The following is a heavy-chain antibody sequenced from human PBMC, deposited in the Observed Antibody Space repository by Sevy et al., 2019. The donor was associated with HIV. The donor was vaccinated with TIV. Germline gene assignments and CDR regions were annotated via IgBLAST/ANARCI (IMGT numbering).Heavy chain of an antibody. CDR2: IRSKANSYAT. CDR1: GFTFSGSV. D-gene: IGHD6-13*01. V-gene: IGHV3-73*01. Sequence: GGSLRLSCAASGFTFSGSVMHWVRQASGKGLEWVGRIRSKANSYATAYAASVKGRFTISRDDSKNTAYLQMNSLKTEDTAVYYCTRHRIAAAQGSDMDVWGKGTTVTVSS. CDR3: TRHRIAAAQGSDMDV. J-gene: IGHJ6*03.